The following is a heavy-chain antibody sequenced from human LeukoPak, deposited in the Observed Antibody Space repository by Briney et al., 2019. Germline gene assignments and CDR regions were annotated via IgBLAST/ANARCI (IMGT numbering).Heavy chain of an antibody. CDR1: GFTFSSYG. Sequence: GGSLRLSCAASGFTFSSYGMHWVRQAPGKGLEWVSAISGSGGSTYYADSVKGRFTISRDNSKNTLYLQMNSLRAEDTAVYYCAKELHTPATVTTSPFDYWGQGTLVTVSS. CDR2: ISGSGGST. V-gene: IGHV3-23*01. D-gene: IGHD4-17*01. CDR3: AKELHTPATVTTSPFDY. J-gene: IGHJ4*02.